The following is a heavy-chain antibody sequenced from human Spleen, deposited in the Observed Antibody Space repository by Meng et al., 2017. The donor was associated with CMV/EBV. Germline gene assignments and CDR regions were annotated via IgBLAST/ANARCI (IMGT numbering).Heavy chain of an antibody. V-gene: IGHV2-5*02. CDR1: GFSLSTRGVG. Sequence: FSFSGFSLSTRGVGVGWIRQPPGKALEWLALIYWDDDERYSPSLKSRLTITKDTSKNQVVLTMTHMDPVDTATYYCAHQGTRSGFDYWGQGTLVTVSS. D-gene: IGHD2-15*01. J-gene: IGHJ4*02. CDR2: IYWDDDE. CDR3: AHQGTRSGFDY.